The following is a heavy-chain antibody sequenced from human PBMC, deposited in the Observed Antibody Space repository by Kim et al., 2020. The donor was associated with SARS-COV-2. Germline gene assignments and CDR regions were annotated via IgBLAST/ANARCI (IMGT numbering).Heavy chain of an antibody. CDR1: GFTFSTYE. J-gene: IGHJ6*02. CDR3: ARGLYCSSISCSRYYYYAMDV. V-gene: IGHV3-48*03. D-gene: IGHD2-2*01. CDR2: ISTSGSAI. Sequence: GGSLRLSCAASGFTFSTYEMNWVRQAPGKGLEWVSYISTSGSAIYYADSVKGRFTISRDNAKNSLFLQMNTLRAEDTAVYYCARGLYCSSISCSRYYYYAMDVWGQGTTVTVSS.